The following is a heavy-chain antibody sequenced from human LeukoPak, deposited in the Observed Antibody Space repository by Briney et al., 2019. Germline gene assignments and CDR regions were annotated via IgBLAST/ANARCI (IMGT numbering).Heavy chain of an antibody. V-gene: IGHV4-39*01. CDR3: ASWKRPPLS. CDR2: IYYSGST. Sequence: SETLSLSCTVSGGSISSSSYYWGSIRQPPGKGLEWIGSIYYSGSTYYNPSLKPRATISVDTSKNQFSLKLSSVTSVDAAVYYCASWKRPPLSGGQGSLVTVSS. D-gene: IGHD1-1*01. J-gene: IGHJ1*01. CDR1: GGSISSSSYY.